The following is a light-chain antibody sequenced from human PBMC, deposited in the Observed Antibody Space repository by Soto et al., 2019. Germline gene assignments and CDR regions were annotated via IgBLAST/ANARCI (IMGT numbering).Light chain of an antibody. J-gene: IGKJ1*01. CDR2: DAS. Sequence: EIVLTQSPATLSLSPGERATLSCRASQSVSAYLAWYQQKPGQAPRLLIYDASNRAPGIPARFSGSGSGTDFPLTISSLEPEDFEVYHCTQRSPWPWTSGQGTKVEIK. CDR1: QSVSAY. V-gene: IGKV3-11*01. CDR3: TQRSPWPWT.